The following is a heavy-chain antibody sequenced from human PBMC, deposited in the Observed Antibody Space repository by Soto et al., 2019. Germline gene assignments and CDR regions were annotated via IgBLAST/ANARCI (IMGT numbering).Heavy chain of an antibody. V-gene: IGHV5-10-1*01. J-gene: IGHJ6*02. Sequence: GETLKISCKGPGYSFTNYWINWVCQMPGTGIERMGRVYTSYSYSNYSKSSLGHATIPADKSISTAYLQWRSLQAPDSAMYYCAVESPTTEIPPLHYNGLDVWGQGTMVTVSS. CDR3: AVESPTTEIPPLHYNGLDV. CDR2: VYTSYSYS. CDR1: GYSFTNYW. D-gene: IGHD1-1*01.